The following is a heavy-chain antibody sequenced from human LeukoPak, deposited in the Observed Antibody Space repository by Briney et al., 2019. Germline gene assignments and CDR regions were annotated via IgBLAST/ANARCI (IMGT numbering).Heavy chain of an antibody. V-gene: IGHV4-39*01. CDR3: ARLTASYTTVTARNPTDY. CDR1: GGSISSSIYY. CDR2: IYYSGST. J-gene: IGHJ4*02. D-gene: IGHD4-17*01. Sequence: SETLPLTCTVSGGSISSSIYYWGWIRQPPGKGLEWIGSIYYSGSTYYNPSLKSRVTISFDTSKNQFSLKLSSVTAADTAVYYCARLTASYTTVTARNPTDYRGQPTKVTVSS.